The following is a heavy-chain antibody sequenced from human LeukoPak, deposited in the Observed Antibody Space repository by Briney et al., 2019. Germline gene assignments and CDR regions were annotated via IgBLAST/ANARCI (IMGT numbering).Heavy chain of an antibody. CDR2: ISSSGNTI. CDR3: ARERGYTYGAAFDY. J-gene: IGHJ4*02. Sequence: PGGSLRLSCAASGFIFSDYYMSWIRQAPGKGLEWVSYISSSGNTIYYADSVKGRFTISRDNAKNSLYLQMNSLRAEDTAVYYCARERGYTYGAAFDYGGQGTLVTVSS. D-gene: IGHD5-18*01. V-gene: IGHV3-11*01. CDR1: GFIFSDYY.